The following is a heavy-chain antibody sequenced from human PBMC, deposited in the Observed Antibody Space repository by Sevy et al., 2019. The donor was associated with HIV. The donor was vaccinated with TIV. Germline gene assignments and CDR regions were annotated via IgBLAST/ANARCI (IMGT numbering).Heavy chain of an antibody. D-gene: IGHD3-3*01. CDR3: AKDSRGDFWSGSPSLLLFDY. CDR1: GFTFSSDA. J-gene: IGHJ4*02. Sequence: GGSLRLSCAASGFTFSSDAMSWVRQAPGKGLEWVSAISGSGGSTSYADSVKGRFTITRDNSKNTLFLQMNRLRAEDTAVYYCAKDSRGDFWSGSPSLLLFDYWGQGTLVTVSS. V-gene: IGHV3-23*01. CDR2: ISGSGGST.